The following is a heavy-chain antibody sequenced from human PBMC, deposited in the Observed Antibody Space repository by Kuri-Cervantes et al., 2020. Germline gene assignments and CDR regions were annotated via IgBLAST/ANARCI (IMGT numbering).Heavy chain of an antibody. CDR1: GGSISSYY. CDR2: IYTSGST. J-gene: IGHJ5*02. CDR3: AGEMYYYDSSGKGQNWFDP. Sequence: ESLKISCTVSGGSISSYYWSWIRQPAGKGLEWIGRIYTSGSTNYNPSLKSRVTISVDKSKNQFSLKLSSVTAADTAVYYCAGEMYYYDSSGKGQNWFDPWGQGTLVTVSS. V-gene: IGHV4-4*07. D-gene: IGHD3-22*01.